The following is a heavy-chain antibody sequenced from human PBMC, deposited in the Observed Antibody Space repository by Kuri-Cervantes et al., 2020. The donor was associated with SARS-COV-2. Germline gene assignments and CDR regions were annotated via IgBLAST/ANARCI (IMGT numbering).Heavy chain of an antibody. CDR3: ARYNWNDDPYYYYMDV. CDR2: IYYSGST. CDR1: GGSISSHY. V-gene: IGHV4-59*08. J-gene: IGHJ6*03. D-gene: IGHD1-1*01. Sequence: SETLSLTCTASGGSISSHYWSWIRQPPGKGLEWIGYIYYSGSTNYNPSLKSRVTISVDTSKNQFSLKLSSVTAADTAVYYCARYNWNDDPYYYYMDVWGKGTTVTVSS.